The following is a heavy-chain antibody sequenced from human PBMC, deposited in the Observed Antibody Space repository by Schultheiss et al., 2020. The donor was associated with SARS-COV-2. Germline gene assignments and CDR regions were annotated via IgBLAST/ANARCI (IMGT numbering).Heavy chain of an antibody. CDR3: AKRYCSGGSCYPIDY. V-gene: IGHV3-23*01. Sequence: GESLKISCAASGFTFSRSVMSWVRQAPGKGLEWVSAISGSGGSTYYADSVKGRFTISRDNSKNTLYLQMNSLRAEDTAVYYCAKRYCSGGSCYPIDYWGQGTLVTVSS. D-gene: IGHD2-15*01. J-gene: IGHJ4*02. CDR2: ISGSGGST. CDR1: GFTFSRSV.